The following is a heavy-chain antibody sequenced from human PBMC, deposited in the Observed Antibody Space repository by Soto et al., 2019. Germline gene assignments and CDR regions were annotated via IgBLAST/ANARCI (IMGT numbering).Heavy chain of an antibody. Sequence: PGGSLRLSCAASGFTFSSFTMNWVRQAPGKGLEWVSSISESSRFIHYADSVKGRFTISRDNAKHSLSLQMNSLRADDTAVYYCVRDWRVIWGQGTLVTVSS. CDR1: GFTFSSFT. J-gene: IGHJ4*02. CDR3: VRDWRVI. CDR2: ISESSRFI. V-gene: IGHV3-21*01.